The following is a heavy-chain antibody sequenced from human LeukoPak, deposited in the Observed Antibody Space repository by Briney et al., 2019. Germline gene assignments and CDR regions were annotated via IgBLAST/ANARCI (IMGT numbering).Heavy chain of an antibody. Sequence: PSETLSLTCTVSGGSISSYYWSWIRQPAGKGLEWIGRIYTSGSTNYNPSLKSRVTMSVDTSKNQFSLKLSSVTAADTAVYYCARDNGYCSGGSCYSNAFDIWGQGTMVTVSS. CDR2: IYTSGST. D-gene: IGHD2-15*01. CDR3: ARDNGYCSGGSCYSNAFDI. CDR1: GGSISSYY. J-gene: IGHJ3*02. V-gene: IGHV4-4*07.